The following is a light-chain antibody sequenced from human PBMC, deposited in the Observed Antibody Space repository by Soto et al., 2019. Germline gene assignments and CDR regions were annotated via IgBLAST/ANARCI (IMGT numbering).Light chain of an antibody. CDR2: GAS. CDR1: QSVSSSY. J-gene: IGKJ1*01. CDR3: QQYGSSSWT. Sequence: EIVLTQSPGTLPLSPGERATLSCRASQSVSSSYLAWYQQKPGQAPRLLIYGASSRATGIPDRFSGSGSETDFTLTISRLEPEDFAVYYWQQYGSSSWTFGQGTKVEIK. V-gene: IGKV3-20*01.